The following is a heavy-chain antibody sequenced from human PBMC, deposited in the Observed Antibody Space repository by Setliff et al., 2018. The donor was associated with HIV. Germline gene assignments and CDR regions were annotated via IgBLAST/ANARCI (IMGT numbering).Heavy chain of an antibody. J-gene: IGHJ4*02. CDR2: IIPILGIA. CDR3: ARVVYALQPYFDY. CDR1: GGTFSSYA. Sequence: GASVKVSCKASGGTFSSYAISWVRQAPGQGLEWMGGIIPILGIANYAQKFQGRVTITTDESTSTAYMELSSLRSEDTAVYYCARVVYALQPYFDYWGQGTLVTVSS. V-gene: IGHV1-69*10. D-gene: IGHD2-8*01.